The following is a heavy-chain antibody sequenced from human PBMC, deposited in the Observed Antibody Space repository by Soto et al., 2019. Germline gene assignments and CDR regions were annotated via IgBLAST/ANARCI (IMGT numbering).Heavy chain of an antibody. CDR1: GGSISSGGYY. J-gene: IGHJ5*02. D-gene: IGHD6-13*01. CDR2: IYYSGRT. V-gene: IGHV4-31*03. Sequence: QVQLQESGPGLVKPSQTLSLTCTVSGGSISSGGYYWSWIRQHPGKGLEWIGYIYYSGRTSYNPSLKSRVTISVHTSKNQFSLKLSSVTAADTAVYYCARVFSDSSSCFDPRGQGTLVTVSS. CDR3: ARVFSDSSSCFDP.